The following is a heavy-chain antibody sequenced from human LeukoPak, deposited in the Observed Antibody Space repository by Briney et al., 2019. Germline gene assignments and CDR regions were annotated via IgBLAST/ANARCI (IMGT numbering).Heavy chain of an antibody. V-gene: IGHV1-18*01. CDR1: GYIFTTYG. J-gene: IGHJ4*02. CDR2: ISAYNGNT. Sequence: ASVKVSCKASGYIFTTYGFSWVRQAPGQGLEWMGWISAYNGNTNYAQRLQGRVTMTTVTSTSTVYMELRSLRSDDTAVYYCARDKNWKPDYWGQGTLVTVSS. CDR3: ARDKNWKPDY. D-gene: IGHD1-1*01.